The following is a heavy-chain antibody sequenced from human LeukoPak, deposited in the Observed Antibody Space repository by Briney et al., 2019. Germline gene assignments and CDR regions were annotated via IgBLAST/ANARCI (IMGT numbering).Heavy chain of an antibody. Sequence: GASVEVSCKASGGTFSSYAISWVRQAPGQGLEWMGRIIPILGIANYAQKFQGRVTITADKSTSTAYMELGSLRSEDTAVYYCGHSFPPLEWLLDWGQGTLVTVSS. CDR2: IIPILGIA. V-gene: IGHV1-69*04. CDR1: GGTFSSYA. CDR3: GHSFPPLEWLLD. D-gene: IGHD3-3*01. J-gene: IGHJ4*02.